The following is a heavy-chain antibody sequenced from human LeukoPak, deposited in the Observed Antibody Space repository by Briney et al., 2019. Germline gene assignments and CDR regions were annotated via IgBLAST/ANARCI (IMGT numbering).Heavy chain of an antibody. CDR3: ARGPTFTNWNYAPFDY. D-gene: IGHD1-7*01. CDR2: ISYDGSNK. V-gene: IGHV3-30*03. CDR1: GFTFSSYG. J-gene: IGHJ4*02. Sequence: PGRSLRLSCAASGFTFSSYGMHWVRQAPGKGLEWVAVISYDGSNKYYADSVKGRFTISRDNSKNTLYLQMNSLRAEDTAVYYCARGPTFTNWNYAPFDYWGQGTLVTVSS.